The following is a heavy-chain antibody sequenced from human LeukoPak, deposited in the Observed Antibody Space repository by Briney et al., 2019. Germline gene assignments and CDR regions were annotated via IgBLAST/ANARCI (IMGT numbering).Heavy chain of an antibody. Sequence: GRSLRLSCAASGFTFGDYSVHWVRQTPGKGLEWVSGISWNSGSRSYADSVKGRFTISRDNSKNTLYLQMNSLRAEDTAVYYCARGRGSSHYYYMDVWGKGTTVTVSS. D-gene: IGHD6-6*01. V-gene: IGHV3-9*01. CDR2: ISWNSGSR. J-gene: IGHJ6*03. CDR3: ARGRGSSHYYYMDV. CDR1: GFTFGDYS.